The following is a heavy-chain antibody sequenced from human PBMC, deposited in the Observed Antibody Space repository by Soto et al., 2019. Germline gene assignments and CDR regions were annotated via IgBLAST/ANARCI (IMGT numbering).Heavy chain of an antibody. J-gene: IGHJ4*02. CDR2: ISAYNGNT. V-gene: IGHV1-18*01. CDR3: ARASGGGVGTTSY. Sequence: ASLKLSCKPSGYTFSIFGISCMPQVPGQGLEWMGWISAYNGNTNYAQKFQDRVNLTTDTSTNTAYMELRSLRSDDTGVYYCARASGGGVGTTSYWGQGTLVTVS. D-gene: IGHD1-26*01. CDR1: GYTFSIFG.